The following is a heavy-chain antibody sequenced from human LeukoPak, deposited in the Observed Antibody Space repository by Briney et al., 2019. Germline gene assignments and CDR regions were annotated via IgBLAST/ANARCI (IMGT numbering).Heavy chain of an antibody. Sequence: GESLKIPCKGSGYTFTNYWIAWVRQMPGRGLECMGITYPRNSDTRYSPSFQGQVTISADKSVNTAYLQWSSLKASDTAMYYCARHLDGYNPFDYWGQGTLVTVSS. J-gene: IGHJ4*02. CDR1: GYTFTNYW. CDR3: ARHLDGYNPFDY. D-gene: IGHD5-24*01. V-gene: IGHV5-51*01. CDR2: TYPRNSDT.